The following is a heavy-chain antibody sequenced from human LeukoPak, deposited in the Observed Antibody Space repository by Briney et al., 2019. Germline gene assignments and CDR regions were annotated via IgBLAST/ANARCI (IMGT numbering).Heavy chain of an antibody. J-gene: IGHJ4*02. V-gene: IGHV4-38-2*02. CDR2: IYHSGST. D-gene: IGHD6-13*01. Sequence: SETLSLTCTVSGYSINNGYYWGWIRQPPGKGLEWIGSIYHSGSTYYNPSLKSRVTISVYTSKNQFSLKLSSVTAADTAVYYCARYSSSPAYYFDSWGQGTLVTVSS. CDR1: GYSINNGYY. CDR3: ARYSSSPAYYFDS.